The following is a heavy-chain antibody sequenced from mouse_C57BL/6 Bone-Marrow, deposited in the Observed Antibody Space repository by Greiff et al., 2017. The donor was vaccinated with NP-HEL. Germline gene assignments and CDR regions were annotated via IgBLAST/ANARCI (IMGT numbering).Heavy chain of an antibody. V-gene: IGHV1-58*01. CDR1: GYTFTSYG. Sequence: VQLKESGAELVRPGSSVKMSCKTSGYTFTSYGINWVKQRPGQGLEWIGYINIGNGYTEYNEKFKGKATLTSDTSSSTAYMQLSSLTSEDSAIYFCAREVIYYGYSYYFDYWGQGTTLTVSS. D-gene: IGHD2-2*01. J-gene: IGHJ2*01. CDR3: AREVIYYGYSYYFDY. CDR2: INIGNGYT.